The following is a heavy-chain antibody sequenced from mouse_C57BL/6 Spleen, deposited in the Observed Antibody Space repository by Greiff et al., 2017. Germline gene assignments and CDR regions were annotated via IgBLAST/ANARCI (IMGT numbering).Heavy chain of an antibody. Sequence: DVMLVESGGGLVKPGGSLKLSCAASGFTFSSYAMSWVRQTPEKRLEWVATISDGGSSTYYPDNVKGRFTISRDTAKNNLYLQMSHRKSEDTAMYYCERAIYDGYYAFDYWGQGTTLTVSS. CDR2: ISDGGSST. J-gene: IGHJ2*01. CDR3: ERAIYDGYYAFDY. CDR1: GFTFSSYA. V-gene: IGHV5-4*03. D-gene: IGHD2-3*01.